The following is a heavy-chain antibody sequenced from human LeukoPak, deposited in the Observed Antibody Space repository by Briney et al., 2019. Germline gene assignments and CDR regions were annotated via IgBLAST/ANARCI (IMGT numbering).Heavy chain of an antibody. CDR3: ARDAAYYYGMDV. Sequence: GGSLRLSGAASGFTFSSYSMNWVRQAPGKGLEWVSSISSSSSYIYYADSVKGRFTISRDNAKNSLYLQMNSLRAEDTAVYYCARDAAYYYGMDVWGQGTTVTVSS. D-gene: IGHD6-25*01. CDR1: GFTFSSYS. J-gene: IGHJ6*02. V-gene: IGHV3-21*06. CDR2: ISSSSSYI.